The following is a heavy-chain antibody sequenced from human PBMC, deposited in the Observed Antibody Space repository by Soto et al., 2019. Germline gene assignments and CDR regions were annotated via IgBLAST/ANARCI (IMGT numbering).Heavy chain of an antibody. D-gene: IGHD1-1*01. V-gene: IGHV6-1*01. CDR2: TYYRSKWYN. CDR1: GDSVSSNSAA. CDR3: AREGNWNDEVPSLGY. Sequence: SETLSLTCAISGDSVSSNSAAWNWIRQSPSRGLEWLGRTYYRSKWYNDYAVSVKSRITINPDTSKNQFSLQLNSVTPEDTAVYYCAREGNWNDEVPSLGYWGQGTLVTVSS. J-gene: IGHJ4*02.